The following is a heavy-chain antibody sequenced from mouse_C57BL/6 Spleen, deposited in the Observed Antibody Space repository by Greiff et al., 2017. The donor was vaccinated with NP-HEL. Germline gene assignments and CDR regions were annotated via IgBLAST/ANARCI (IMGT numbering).Heavy chain of an antibody. CDR1: GYAFSSYW. CDR2: IYPGDGDT. Sequence: VKLMESGAELVKPGASVKISCKASGYAFSSYWMNWVKQRPGKGLEWIGQIYPGDGDTNYNGKFKGKATLTADKSSSTAYMQLSSLTSEDSAVYFCAGGGGLEFAYWGQGTLVTVSA. D-gene: IGHD3-3*01. V-gene: IGHV1-80*01. J-gene: IGHJ3*01. CDR3: AGGGGLEFAY.